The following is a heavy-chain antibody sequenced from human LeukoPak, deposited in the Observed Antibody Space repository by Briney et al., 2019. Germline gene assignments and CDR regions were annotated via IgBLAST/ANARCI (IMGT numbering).Heavy chain of an antibody. CDR3: ARRGATYYYYYMDV. D-gene: IGHD1-26*01. CDR2: IYSSGST. CDR1: GGSISSGSYY. Sequence: RPSETLSLTRTVYGGSISSGSYYWSWIRQPAGKGLEWIGRIYSSGSTNYNPSPKSRVTISLDTSKNQFSLKLTSVTAADTAVYYCARRGATYYYYYMDVWGKGTTVTVSS. V-gene: IGHV4-61*02. J-gene: IGHJ6*03.